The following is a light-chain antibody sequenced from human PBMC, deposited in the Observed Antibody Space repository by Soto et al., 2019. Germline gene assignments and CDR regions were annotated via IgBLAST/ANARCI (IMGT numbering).Light chain of an antibody. CDR2: GAS. CDR3: QQYNTWPPLT. V-gene: IGKV3-15*01. J-gene: IGKJ4*01. CDR1: QSVAGN. Sequence: EIVMTQSPATLSVSPGERATLSCRASQSVAGNLAWYQQKPGQAPRLLIYGASTRATGIPARFSGSGSGTEFTHTISSLQSEDFAVYYCQQYNTWPPLTFGGGTKVEIK.